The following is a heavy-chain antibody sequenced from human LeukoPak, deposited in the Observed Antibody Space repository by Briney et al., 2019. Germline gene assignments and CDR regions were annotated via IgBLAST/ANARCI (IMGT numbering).Heavy chain of an antibody. CDR3: AKNDYDILTGFPHAFDI. V-gene: IGHV3-30*18. Sequence: HPGGSLRLSCAASGFTFSSYGMHWVRQAPGKGLEWVAVISYDGSNKYYADSVKGRFTISRDNSKNTLYLQMNSLRAEDTAVYYCAKNDYDILTGFPHAFDIWGQGTMVTVSS. J-gene: IGHJ3*02. CDR1: GFTFSSYG. CDR2: ISYDGSNK. D-gene: IGHD3-9*01.